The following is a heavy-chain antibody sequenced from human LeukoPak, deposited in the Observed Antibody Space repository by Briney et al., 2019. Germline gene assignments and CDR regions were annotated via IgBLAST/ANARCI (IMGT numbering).Heavy chain of an antibody. J-gene: IGHJ4*02. CDR2: ISGSGGST. CDR3: AKGAYCGGDCYPDYFDY. D-gene: IGHD2-21*02. V-gene: IGHV3-23*01. Sequence: GGSLRLSCAASGFTFSSYDMNWVRQAPGKGLEWVSAISGSGGSTYYADSVKGRFTISRDNSKNTLYLQMNSLRAEDTAVYYCAKGAYCGGDCYPDYFDYWGQGTLVTVSS. CDR1: GFTFSSYD.